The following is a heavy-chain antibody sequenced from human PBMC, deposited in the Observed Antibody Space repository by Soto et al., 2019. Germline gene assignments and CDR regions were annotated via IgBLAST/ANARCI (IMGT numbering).Heavy chain of an antibody. D-gene: IGHD6-13*01. J-gene: IGHJ6*02. V-gene: IGHV1-69*13. CDR3: GRGSYSSRHYYYYGMDV. CDR1: GGGFSSYA. Sequence: SVKVSCQASGGGFSSYAISWVRQAPGQGLEWMGGIIPIFGTANYAQKFQGRVTITADESTSTAYMELSSLRSEDTAVYYCGRGSYSSRHYYYYGMDVWGQGTTVTVSS. CDR2: IIPIFGTA.